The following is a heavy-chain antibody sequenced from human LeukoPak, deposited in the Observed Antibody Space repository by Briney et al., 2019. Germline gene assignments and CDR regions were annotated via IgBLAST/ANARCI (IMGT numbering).Heavy chain of an antibody. CDR1: GFTFSSYA. D-gene: IGHD3-9*01. J-gene: IGHJ3*02. Sequence: PGGSLRLSCAASGFTFSSYAMSWVRQAPGKGLERVSAISGSGGSTYYADSVKGRFTISRDNAKNSLYLQMSSLRAEDTALYYCAKASDILTGYLSDGFDIWGQGTMVTVSS. V-gene: IGHV3-23*01. CDR3: AKASDILTGYLSDGFDI. CDR2: ISGSGGST.